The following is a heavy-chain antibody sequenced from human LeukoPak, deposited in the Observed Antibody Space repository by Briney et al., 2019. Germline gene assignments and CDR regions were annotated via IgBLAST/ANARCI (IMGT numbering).Heavy chain of an antibody. Sequence: ASVKVSCKASGYTFTGYYMHWVRQAPGQGLEWMGWINPNSGGTNYAQKVQGRVTMTRDTSISTAYMELSRLRSDDTAVYYCAREGDYYDSSGYWRWFDPWGQGTLVTVSS. V-gene: IGHV1-2*02. CDR2: INPNSGGT. CDR3: AREGDYYDSSGYWRWFDP. J-gene: IGHJ5*02. CDR1: GYTFTGYY. D-gene: IGHD3-22*01.